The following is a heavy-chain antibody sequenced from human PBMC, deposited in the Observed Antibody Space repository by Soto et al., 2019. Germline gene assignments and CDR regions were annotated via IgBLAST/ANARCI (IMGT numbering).Heavy chain of an antibody. V-gene: IGHV1-18*01. CDR3: ARGGDIVVVPAAMAYYYYGMDV. CDR1: GYTFTSYA. Sequence: ASVKVSCKASGYTFTSYAMHWVRQAPGQRLEWMGWISAYNGNTNYAQKLQGRVTMTTDTSTSTAYMELRSLRSDDTAVYYCARGGDIVVVPAAMAYYYYGMDVWGQGTTVTSP. D-gene: IGHD2-2*01. J-gene: IGHJ6*02. CDR2: ISAYNGNT.